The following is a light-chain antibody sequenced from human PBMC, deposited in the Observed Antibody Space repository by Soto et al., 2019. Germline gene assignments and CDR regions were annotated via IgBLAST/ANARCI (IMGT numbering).Light chain of an antibody. V-gene: IGLV2-14*03. Sequence: QSALTQPASVSGPPGQSITVSCTGTSSDVGGYNYVSWYQQHPGKAPQLMIYDVSYRPSGVSDRFSGSKSGNAASLTISGLQAEDEADYYCCSYTSSSTYVFGTGTKVTVL. CDR1: SSDVGGYNY. J-gene: IGLJ1*01. CDR2: DVS. CDR3: CSYTSSSTYV.